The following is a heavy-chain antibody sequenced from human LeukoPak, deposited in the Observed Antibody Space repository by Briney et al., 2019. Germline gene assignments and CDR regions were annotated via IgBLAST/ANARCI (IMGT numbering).Heavy chain of an antibody. CDR3: ARLGYCSRTSCYACCDY. D-gene: IGHD2-2*01. V-gene: IGHV5-51*01. Sequence: HGESLKISGQGSGYSFSNSWIAWSRQMPGKGLEWMGVISPGDSDTRYSPSFQGQVTISADKSISTAYLQWRSLKASDTAMYYCARLGYCSRTSCYACCDYWGQGTLVTVSS. CDR1: GYSFSNSW. J-gene: IGHJ4*02. CDR2: ISPGDSDT.